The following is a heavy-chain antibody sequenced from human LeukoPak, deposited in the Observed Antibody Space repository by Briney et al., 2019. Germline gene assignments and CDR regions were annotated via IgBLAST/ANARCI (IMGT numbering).Heavy chain of an antibody. V-gene: IGHV1-46*01. Sequence: GASVKASCKASGYTFSSYYTHWVRQAPGQGLEWMGIINPSGGSTKYAQKFQGRVTMTRDTSTSTVYMELSSLRSEDTAVYYCARDDSSGPQVYWGQGTLVTVSS. CDR1: GYTFSSYY. J-gene: IGHJ4*02. D-gene: IGHD3-22*01. CDR2: INPSGGST. CDR3: ARDDSSGPQVY.